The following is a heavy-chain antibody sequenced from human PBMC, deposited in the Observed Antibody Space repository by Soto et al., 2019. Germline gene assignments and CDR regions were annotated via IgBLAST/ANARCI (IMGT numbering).Heavy chain of an antibody. CDR3: APDSSGTFPNWFDP. CDR1: GFTFSSYA. CDR2: ISGSGDST. J-gene: IGHJ5*02. Sequence: EVQLLESGGSLVQPGESLRLSCAGSGFTFSSYAIGWVRQAPGKGLEWVSSISGSGDSTYYADSVKGRFTISRDNSKNTLYLQMNSLRAEDTAVYYCAPDSSGTFPNWFDPWGQGTLVTVSS. D-gene: IGHD3-22*01. V-gene: IGHV3-23*01.